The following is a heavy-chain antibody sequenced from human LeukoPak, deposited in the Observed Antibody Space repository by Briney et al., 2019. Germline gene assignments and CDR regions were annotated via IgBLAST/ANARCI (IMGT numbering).Heavy chain of an antibody. Sequence: SVKVSCKASGYTFTGYYMHWVRQAPGQGLEWMGRIIPIFGTANYAQKFQGRVTITTDESTSTAYMELSSLRSEDTAVYYCASSAFYYDSSGYILDYWGQGTLVTVSS. V-gene: IGHV1-69*05. CDR3: ASSAFYYDSSGYILDY. CDR2: IIPIFGTA. J-gene: IGHJ4*02. D-gene: IGHD3-22*01. CDR1: GYTFTGYY.